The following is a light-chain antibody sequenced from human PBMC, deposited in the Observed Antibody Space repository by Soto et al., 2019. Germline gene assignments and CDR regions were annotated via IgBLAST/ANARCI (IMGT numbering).Light chain of an antibody. V-gene: IGKV3-20*01. CDR1: QSVSSSY. CDR2: GAS. J-gene: IGKJ3*01. CDR3: QQYGTSPFT. Sequence: EIVLTQSPGTLSLSPGERATLSCRASQSVSSSYLAWYQQKPGQAPRLLIYGASSRATGIPDRFSGGGSGTDFTLTISRLEPEDFAVYYCQQYGTSPFTFGPGTKVDMK.